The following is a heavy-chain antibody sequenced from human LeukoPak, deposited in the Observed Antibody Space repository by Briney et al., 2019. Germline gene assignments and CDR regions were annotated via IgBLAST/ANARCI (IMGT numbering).Heavy chain of an antibody. J-gene: IGHJ3*02. CDR3: ARDQLNYYDSSGSDDAFDI. V-gene: IGHV4-4*07. CDR1: GASISSYY. Sequence: PSETLSLTCTVSGASISSYYWSWIRQPAGKGLEWIGRIYTSGSTNYNPSLKSRVTKSVDTSKNQFSLKLSSVTAADTAVYYCARDQLNYYDSSGSDDAFDIWGQGTMVTVSS. CDR2: IYTSGST. D-gene: IGHD3-22*01.